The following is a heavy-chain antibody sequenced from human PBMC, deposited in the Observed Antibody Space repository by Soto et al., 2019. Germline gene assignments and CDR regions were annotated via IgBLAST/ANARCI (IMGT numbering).Heavy chain of an antibody. CDR3: ARGGHVVVVTAAFDY. Sequence: QVQLVQSGAEVKKPGASVKVSCKASGNIFSNYYIHWVRQAPVQGLEWMGTINPSGGHTTYAQKFLGRVTMTRDTSTRTLYMELTSLRSEDTAVYYCARGGHVVVVTAAFDYWGQGTLVTVSS. CDR2: INPSGGHT. V-gene: IGHV1-46*03. J-gene: IGHJ4*02. CDR1: GNIFSNYY. D-gene: IGHD2-21*02.